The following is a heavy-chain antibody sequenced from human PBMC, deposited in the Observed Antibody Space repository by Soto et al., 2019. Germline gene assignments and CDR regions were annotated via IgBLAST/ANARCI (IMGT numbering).Heavy chain of an antibody. J-gene: IGHJ4*02. V-gene: IGHV3-30*18. CDR2: ISYDGSNK. Sequence: QVQLVESGGGVVQPGRSLRLSCAASGFTFSSYGMHWVRQAPGKGLEWVAVISYDGSNKYYADSVKGRFTISRDNSKNPLYLQMNSLRAEATAVYYCAKDRLRNLLGLREVSGGLDYWGQGTLVTVSS. CDR1: GFTFSSYG. D-gene: IGHD5-18*01. CDR3: AKDRLRNLLGLREVSGGLDY.